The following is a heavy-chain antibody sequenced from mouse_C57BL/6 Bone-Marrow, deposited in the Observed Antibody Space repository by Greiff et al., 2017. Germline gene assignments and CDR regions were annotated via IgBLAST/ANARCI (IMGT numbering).Heavy chain of an antibody. CDR2: IDPETGGT. CDR1: GYTFTDYE. V-gene: IGHV1-15*01. CDR3: TRGGGY. J-gene: IGHJ2*01. Sequence: QVQLQQSGAELVRPGASVTLSCKASGYTFTDYEMHWVKQTPVHGLEWIGAIDPETGGTAYNQKFKGKAILTADKYSSTAYMELRSLTSEDSAVYYCTRGGGYWGQGTTLTVSS.